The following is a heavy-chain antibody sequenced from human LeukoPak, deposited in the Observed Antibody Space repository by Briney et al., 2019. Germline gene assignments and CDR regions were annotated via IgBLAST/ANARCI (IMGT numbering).Heavy chain of an antibody. V-gene: IGHV1-46*01. D-gene: IGHD3-22*01. Sequence: ASVKVSCKASGYTFTSYGISWVRQAPGQGLEWMGIINPSGGSTSYAQKFQGRVTMTRDMSTSTDYMELSSLRSEDTAVYYCARSHYYDSSGYWSHYYYYYMDVWGKGTTVTISS. CDR1: GYTFTSYG. CDR2: INPSGGST. J-gene: IGHJ6*03. CDR3: ARSHYYDSSGYWSHYYYYYMDV.